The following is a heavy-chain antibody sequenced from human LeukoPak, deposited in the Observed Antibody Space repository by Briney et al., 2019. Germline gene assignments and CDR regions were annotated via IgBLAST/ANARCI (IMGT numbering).Heavy chain of an antibody. J-gene: IGHJ6*03. CDR1: GGSISSSNYD. D-gene: IGHD3-22*01. CDR2: IHYSGST. CDR3: KGSSGYSYYYYMDV. V-gene: IGHV4-39*06. Sequence: SETLSLTCTVSGGSISSSNYDWGWIRQPPGKGLEWIVSIHYSGSTYYNPSLKSVITISFDTSKNQVAVNLISVTAADTAVYYCKGSSGYSYYYYMDVWGIGTTVTVSS.